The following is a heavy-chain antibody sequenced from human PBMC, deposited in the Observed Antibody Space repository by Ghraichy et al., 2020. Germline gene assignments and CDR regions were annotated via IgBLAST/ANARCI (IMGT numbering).Heavy chain of an antibody. CDR3: ARWDSSGNYYGN. CDR2: VHYSGSA. V-gene: IGHV4-59*01. J-gene: IGHJ4*02. CDR1: GGSIGSYY. Sequence: SETLSLTCSVSGGSIGSYYWNWVRQPPGKGLEWIGYVHYSGSAKYNPSLTSRVTMSVDTSKSQFSLTLSSVTAADTAVYYCARWDSSGNYYGNWGQGALVTVSS. D-gene: IGHD3-22*01.